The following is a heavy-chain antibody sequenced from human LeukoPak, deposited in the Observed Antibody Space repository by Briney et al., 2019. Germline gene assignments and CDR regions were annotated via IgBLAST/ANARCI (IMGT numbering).Heavy chain of an antibody. CDR3: ARDRAAAGIGP. CDR2: IYYSGST. CDR1: GGSISSYY. V-gene: IGHV4-59*01. J-gene: IGHJ5*02. Sequence: PSETLSLTCTVSGGSISSYYWSWIRQPPGKGLEWIGYIYYSGSTNYNPSLKSRVTISVDTSKNQFSLKLSSVTAADTAVYYCARDRAAAGIGPWGQGTLVTASS. D-gene: IGHD6-13*01.